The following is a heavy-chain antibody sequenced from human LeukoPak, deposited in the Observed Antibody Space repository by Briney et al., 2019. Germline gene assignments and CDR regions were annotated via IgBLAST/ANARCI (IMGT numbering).Heavy chain of an antibody. J-gene: IGHJ3*02. V-gene: IGHV3-7*01. CDR1: GFTFSSYW. Sequence: GGSLRLSCAASGFTFSSYWMSWVRQAPGKGLEWVANIKQDGSEKYNVDSVKGRFTISRDNAKNSLYLQMNSLRAEDTAVYYCARDGYYDILTGYLTQHDAFDIWGQGTMVTVSS. D-gene: IGHD3-9*01. CDR2: IKQDGSEK. CDR3: ARDGYYDILTGYLTQHDAFDI.